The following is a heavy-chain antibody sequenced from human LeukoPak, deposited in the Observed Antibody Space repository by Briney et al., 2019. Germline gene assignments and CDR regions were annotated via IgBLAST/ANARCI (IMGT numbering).Heavy chain of an antibody. CDR2: INQEASRT. J-gene: IGHJ4*02. CDR3: AKYLSRAFDS. CDR1: GFTFRSYW. Sequence: GGSLRLSCAASGFTFRSYWMSWVRQAPGKGLEWLGHINQEASRTDHADSVKGRFTISRDNSRNLLYLHMSCLRAEDTAVYYCAKYLSRAFDSWGQGILVGVSS. D-gene: IGHD2/OR15-2a*01. V-gene: IGHV3-7*01.